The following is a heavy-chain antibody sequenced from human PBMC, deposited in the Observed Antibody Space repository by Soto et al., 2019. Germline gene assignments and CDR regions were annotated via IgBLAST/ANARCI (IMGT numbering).Heavy chain of an antibody. J-gene: IGHJ4*02. CDR3: ARDGGSSGWGTREWYFDY. Sequence: ASVKVSCKASGYTFTGYYMHWVRQAPGQGLEWMGWINPNSGGTNYAQKFQGWVTMTRDTSTSTAYMELSRLRSDDTAVYYCARDGGSSGWGTREWYFDYWGQGTLVTGSS. CDR1: GYTFTGYY. D-gene: IGHD6-19*01. CDR2: INPNSGGT. V-gene: IGHV1-2*04.